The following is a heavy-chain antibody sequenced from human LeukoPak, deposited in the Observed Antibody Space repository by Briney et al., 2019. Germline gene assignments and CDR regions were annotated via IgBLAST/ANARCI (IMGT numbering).Heavy chain of an antibody. D-gene: IGHD1-1*01. CDR2: ISSSSSNI. CDR1: GFTFSSYS. Sequence: PGGSLRLSCAASGFTFSSYSMNWVRQAPGKGLEWVSSISSSSSNIYYADLVKGRFTISRDNDKNSLYLQMNSLRVEYTAVYYCARCTTGRTFGSLREIKRSREIDYWGQGTLVTVSS. J-gene: IGHJ4*02. CDR3: ARCTTGRTFGSLREIKRSREIDY. V-gene: IGHV3-21*01.